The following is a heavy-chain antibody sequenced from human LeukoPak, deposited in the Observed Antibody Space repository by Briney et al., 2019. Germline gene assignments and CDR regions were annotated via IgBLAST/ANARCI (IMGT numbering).Heavy chain of an antibody. J-gene: IGHJ4*02. Sequence: SETLSLTCTVSGGSISSSSYYWGWIRKPPGKGLEWIGSIYYSGSTYYDPSLKSRVTISVDTSKNQFSLKLSSVTAADTAVYYCASPSVDCGGDCYYFGFFDYWGQGTLVTVSS. D-gene: IGHD2-21*02. V-gene: IGHV4-39*01. CDR2: IYYSGST. CDR3: ASPSVDCGGDCYYFGFFDY. CDR1: GGSISSSSYY.